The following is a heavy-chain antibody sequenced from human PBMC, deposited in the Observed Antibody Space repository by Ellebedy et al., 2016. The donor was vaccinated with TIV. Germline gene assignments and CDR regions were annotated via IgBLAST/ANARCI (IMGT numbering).Heavy chain of an antibody. J-gene: IGHJ4*02. V-gene: IGHV4-34*01. CDR1: GGSFSGYY. CDR2: INHSGST. D-gene: IGHD3-22*01. Sequence: SQTLSLTCAVYGGSFSGYYWSWIRQPPGKGLEWIGEINHSGSTNYNPSLKSRVTISVDTSKNQFSLKLSSVTAADTAVYYCAREVGKYYYDSSGYEYWGQGTLVTVSS. CDR3: AREVGKYYYDSSGYEY.